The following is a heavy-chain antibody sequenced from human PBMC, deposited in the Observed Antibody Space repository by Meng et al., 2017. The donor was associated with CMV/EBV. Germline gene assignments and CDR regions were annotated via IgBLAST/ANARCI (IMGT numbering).Heavy chain of an antibody. V-gene: IGHV4-39*07. CDR2: IYYSGST. CDR1: GGSISSSSYY. J-gene: IGHJ4*02. Sequence: QLQLQESGPGLVQPSXXXXLTCTVSGGSISSSSYYWGWIRQPPGKGLEWIGSIYYSGSTYYNPSLKSRVTISVDTSKNQFSLKLSSVTAADTAVYYCARGGDDYGDYWGQGTLVTVSS. D-gene: IGHD7-27*01. CDR3: ARGGDDYGDY.